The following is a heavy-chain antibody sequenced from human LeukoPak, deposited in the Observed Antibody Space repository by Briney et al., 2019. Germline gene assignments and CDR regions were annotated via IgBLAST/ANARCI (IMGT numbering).Heavy chain of an antibody. D-gene: IGHD6-13*01. Sequence: ASVKVSCKASGYTFTSYDINWVRQATGQGLEWMGWMNPNIGNTGYAQKFQGRVTMTRNTSISTAYMELSSLRSADTAVYYCAREAYGSSWTYYYYYMDVWGKGTTVTVSS. CDR1: GYTFTSYD. V-gene: IGHV1-8*01. CDR3: AREAYGSSWTYYYYYMDV. J-gene: IGHJ6*03. CDR2: MNPNIGNT.